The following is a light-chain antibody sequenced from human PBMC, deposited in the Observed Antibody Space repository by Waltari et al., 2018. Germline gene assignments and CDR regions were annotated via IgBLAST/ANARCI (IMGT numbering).Light chain of an antibody. CDR2: AAS. Sequence: DIQMTQSPSSLSASVGDRVTITCRASQSISSCLNWDQQKPGKPPKLLIYAASSLQSGVPSRFSGSGSGTDFTLTISSLQPEDFATYYCQQSYSTPRTFGQGTKVEIK. CDR3: QQSYSTPRT. CDR1: QSISSC. J-gene: IGKJ1*01. V-gene: IGKV1-39*01.